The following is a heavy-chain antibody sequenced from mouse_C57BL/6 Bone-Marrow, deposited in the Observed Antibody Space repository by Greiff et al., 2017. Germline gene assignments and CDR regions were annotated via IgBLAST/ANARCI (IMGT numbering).Heavy chain of an antibody. CDR1: GFSLTSYG. Sequence: VMLVESGPGLVQPSQSLSITCTVSGFSLTSYGVHWVRQSPGKGLEWLGVIWSGGSTDYNAAFISSLSISKDNSKSQVFFKMNSLQADDTAIYYCARSCLPYYYGSSPPFDVWGTGTTVTVSS. D-gene: IGHD1-1*01. CDR2: IWSGGST. J-gene: IGHJ1*03. CDR3: ARSCLPYYYGSSPPFDV. V-gene: IGHV2-2*01.